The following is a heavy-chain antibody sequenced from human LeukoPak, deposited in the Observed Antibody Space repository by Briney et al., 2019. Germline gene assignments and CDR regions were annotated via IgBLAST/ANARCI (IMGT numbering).Heavy chain of an antibody. Sequence: GGSLRLSCAASGFSFSSHWVHWVRQAPGKGLVWVSRISDDGSYTSNVDSVKGRFTISRDNSKNTLYLQMNSLRAEDTAVYYCAKAHVRYYYDSSGYYYFDYWGQGTLVTVSS. D-gene: IGHD3-22*01. CDR1: GFSFSSHW. J-gene: IGHJ4*02. CDR2: ISDDGSYT. V-gene: IGHV3-74*01. CDR3: AKAHVRYYYDSSGYYYFDY.